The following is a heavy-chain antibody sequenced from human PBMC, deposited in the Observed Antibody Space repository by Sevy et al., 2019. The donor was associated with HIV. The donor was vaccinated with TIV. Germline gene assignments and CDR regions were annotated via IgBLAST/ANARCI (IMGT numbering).Heavy chain of an antibody. J-gene: IGHJ6*03. CDR2: IYPGDSDT. Sequence: GESLKISCKGSGYSFTSYWIGWVRQMPGKGLEWMGIIYPGDSDTRYSRSFQGQVTISADKSISTAYLQWSSLKASDTAMYYCARLGGAAAGTRQWLVHYYYYMDVWGKGTTVTVSS. CDR1: GYSFTSYW. V-gene: IGHV5-51*01. CDR3: ARLGGAAAGTRQWLVHYYYYMDV. D-gene: IGHD6-13*01.